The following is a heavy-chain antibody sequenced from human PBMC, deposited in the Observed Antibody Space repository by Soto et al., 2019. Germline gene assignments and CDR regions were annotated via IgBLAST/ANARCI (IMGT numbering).Heavy chain of an antibody. CDR3: ARGYRGYDYYYYYYGMDV. J-gene: IGHJ6*02. D-gene: IGHD5-12*01. CDR2: IYPGDSDT. Sequence: PGESLKISCKGSGYSFTSCWIGWVRQMPGKGLEWMGIIYPGDSDTRYSPSFQGQVTISADKSISTAYLQWSSLKASDTAMYYCARGYRGYDYYYYYYGMDVWGQGTMVTVSS. V-gene: IGHV5-51*01. CDR1: GYSFTSCW.